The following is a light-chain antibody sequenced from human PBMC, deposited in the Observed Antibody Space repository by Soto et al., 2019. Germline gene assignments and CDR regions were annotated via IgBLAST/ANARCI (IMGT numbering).Light chain of an antibody. Sequence: QSALTQPPSASGSPGQSVTISCTGTSSDVGGYDYVSWYQQHPGKAPKLLIFGNTNRPSGVPDRFSGSRSGSSASLAISGLQAEDEGDYYCQTYDKSLGGWVFGGGTQLTVL. CDR2: GNT. CDR3: QTYDKSLGGWV. V-gene: IGLV2-8*01. J-gene: IGLJ3*02. CDR1: SSDVGGYDY.